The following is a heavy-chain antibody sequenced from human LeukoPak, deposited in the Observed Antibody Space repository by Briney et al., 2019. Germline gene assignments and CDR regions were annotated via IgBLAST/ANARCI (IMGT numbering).Heavy chain of an antibody. D-gene: IGHD2-2*02. CDR3: ARVHTRASSDFDY. CDR1: GFTFSSYS. V-gene: IGHV3-21*01. J-gene: IGHJ4*02. CDR2: ISSSSSYI. Sequence: GGSLRLSCAASGFTFSSYSMNWVRQAPGKGLEWVSSISSSSSYIYYADSVKGRFTISGDNAKNSLYLQMNSLRAEDTAVYYCARVHTRASSDFDYWGQGTLVTVSS.